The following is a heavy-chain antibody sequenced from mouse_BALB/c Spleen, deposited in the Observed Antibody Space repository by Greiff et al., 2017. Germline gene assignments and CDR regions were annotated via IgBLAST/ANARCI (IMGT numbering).Heavy chain of an antibody. CDR1: GFTFSSFG. V-gene: IGHV5-17*02. J-gene: IGHJ4*01. Sequence: EVQRVESGGGLVQPGGSRKLSCAASGFTFSSFGMHWVRQAPEKGLEWVAYISSGSSTIYYADTVMGRFTISRDNPKNTLFLQMTSLRSEDTAMYYCARYLLDYWGQGTSVTVSS. CDR3: ARYLLDY. CDR2: ISSGSSTI.